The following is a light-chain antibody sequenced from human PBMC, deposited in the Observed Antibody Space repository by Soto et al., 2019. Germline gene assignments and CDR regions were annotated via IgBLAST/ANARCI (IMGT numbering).Light chain of an antibody. V-gene: IGLV2-14*01. CDR2: EVS. CDR3: SSYTSSSTLYV. J-gene: IGLJ1*01. CDR1: SSDVGGSNY. Sequence: QSVLTQPASVSGSPGQSITISCTGTSSDVGGSNYVSWYQHHPGKAPKLMSYEVSNRPSGVSNRFSGSKSGNTASLTISGLQAEDEADYYSSSYTSSSTLYVFGTGTKLTVL.